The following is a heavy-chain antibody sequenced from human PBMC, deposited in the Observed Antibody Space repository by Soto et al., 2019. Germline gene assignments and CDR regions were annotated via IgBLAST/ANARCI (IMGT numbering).Heavy chain of an antibody. CDR3: GKGKELGVVRYGLDA. CDR2: FGGDENYT. J-gene: IGHJ6*02. CDR1: GFSVKRYW. V-gene: IGHV3-74*01. Sequence: QPVGSLRLSCGASGFSVKRYWMHWVRQAPGKGLVWLSRFGGDENYTDYADSVRGRFTISRDIAKNTIYLQMNSLRAGDTAVYYCGKGKELGVVRYGLDAWGQGTTVTVSS. D-gene: IGHD3-3*01.